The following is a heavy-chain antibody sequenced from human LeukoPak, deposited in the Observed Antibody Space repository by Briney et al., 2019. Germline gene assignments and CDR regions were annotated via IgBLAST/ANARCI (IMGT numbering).Heavy chain of an antibody. V-gene: IGHV3-74*01. CDR3: VRQYRVAAPADY. Sequence: GGSLRLSCAASGFTFSSYWMHWVRQAPGKGLVWLSRINSDGSSTSYADSVKGRFTISRDNAKNTLYVQMNSLRDEDTAVYYCVRQYRVAAPADYWGQGTLVTVSS. J-gene: IGHJ4*02. CDR1: GFTFSSYW. D-gene: IGHD6-13*01. CDR2: INSDGSST.